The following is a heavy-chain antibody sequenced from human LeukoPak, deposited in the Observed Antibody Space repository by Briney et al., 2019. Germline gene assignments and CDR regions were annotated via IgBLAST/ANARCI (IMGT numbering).Heavy chain of an antibody. CDR1: GGSFSGYY. CDR2: INHSGST. J-gene: IGHJ4*02. Sequence: SETRSLTCADYGGSFSGYYWSWIRQPPGKGLEWIGEINHSGSTNYNPSLKSRVTISVDTSKNQFSLKLSSVTAADTAVYYCARDSVKKGWLPDRPYYFDYWGQGTLVTVSS. V-gene: IGHV4-34*01. CDR3: ARDSVKKGWLPDRPYYFDY. D-gene: IGHD3-22*01.